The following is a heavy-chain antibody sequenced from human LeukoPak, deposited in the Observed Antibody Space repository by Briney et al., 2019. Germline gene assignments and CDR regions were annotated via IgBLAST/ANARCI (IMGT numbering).Heavy chain of an antibody. Sequence: SETLSLTCTVSSGSITSRNYYWGWIRQPPGKGLEWIGSIYHSGSTYYNPSLKSRVTISVDTSKNQFSLKLSSVTAADTAVYYCARVLAAAGQFDYWGQGTLVTVSS. CDR2: IYHSGST. CDR3: ARVLAAAGQFDY. J-gene: IGHJ4*02. CDR1: SGSITSRNYY. V-gene: IGHV4-39*07. D-gene: IGHD6-13*01.